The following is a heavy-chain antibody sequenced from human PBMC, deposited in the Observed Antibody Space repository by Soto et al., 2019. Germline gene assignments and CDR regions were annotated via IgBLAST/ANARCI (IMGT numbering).Heavy chain of an antibody. V-gene: IGHV4-4*02. D-gene: IGHD4-17*01. J-gene: IGHJ4*01. CDR3: AGSTVTEYC. Sequence: QVQLQESGPGLVKPSGTLSLTCAVSGDSISNNNWWSWVRQPPGKGLEWIGEIYHSGSTNYNTSLKSRVTISGEQSMIQFSLKLSSVTAADTAVYYCAGSTVTEYCWGHGTLAIVSS. CDR2: IYHSGST. CDR1: GDSISNNNW.